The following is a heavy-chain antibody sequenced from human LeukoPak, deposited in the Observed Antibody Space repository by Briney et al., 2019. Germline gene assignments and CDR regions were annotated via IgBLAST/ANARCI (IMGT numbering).Heavy chain of an antibody. D-gene: IGHD1-26*01. J-gene: IGHJ4*02. Sequence: HSGGSLRLSCAASGFTFPSYTMIWVRQASRKGLEWVSSVSSGSSTIYYADSVKGRFTISRDNAKNSLYLQMNSLRAEDTAVYFCARARASTSNLGYFDYWGQGTLVTVSS. CDR3: ARARASTSNLGYFDY. V-gene: IGHV3-48*01. CDR2: VSSGSSTI. CDR1: GFTFPSYT.